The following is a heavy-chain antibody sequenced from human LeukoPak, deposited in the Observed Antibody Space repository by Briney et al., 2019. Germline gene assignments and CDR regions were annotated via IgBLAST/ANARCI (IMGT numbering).Heavy chain of an antibody. J-gene: IGHJ4*02. Sequence: GGSLRLSCAAPGFTFSSYSMNWVRQAPGKGLEWVSYISSSSSTIYYADSVKGRFSISRDNAKNSLYLQMNSLRDEDTAVYYCRMVRDHWGQGTLVTVSS. CDR1: GFTFSSYS. CDR3: RMVRDH. V-gene: IGHV3-48*02. CDR2: ISSSSSTI. D-gene: IGHD3-10*01.